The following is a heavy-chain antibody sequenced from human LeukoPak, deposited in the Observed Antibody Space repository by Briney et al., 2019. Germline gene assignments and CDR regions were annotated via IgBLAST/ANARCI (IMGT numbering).Heavy chain of an antibody. J-gene: IGHJ4*02. CDR2: INSDGSST. Sequence: GSLRLSCAASGFTFSSYWMHWVRQAPGKGLVWVSRINSDGSSTSYADSVKGRFTISRDNAKNTLYLQMNSLRAEDTAVYYCARDSRFRTSHSSGYQGGFDYWGQGTLVTVSS. CDR3: ARDSRFRTSHSSGYQGGFDY. CDR1: GFTFSSYW. D-gene: IGHD3-22*01. V-gene: IGHV3-74*01.